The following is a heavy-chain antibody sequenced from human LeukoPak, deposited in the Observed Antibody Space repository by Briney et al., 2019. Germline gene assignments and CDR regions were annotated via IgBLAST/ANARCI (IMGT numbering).Heavy chain of an antibody. CDR2: IIPVFGTA. V-gene: IGHV1-69*05. D-gene: IGHD3-3*01. CDR3: ASDKVKSSYDFWSGYYTVVIDY. CDR1: GGTFSSYA. J-gene: IGHJ4*02. Sequence: SVKVSCKASGGTFSSYAISWVRQAPGQGLEWMGGIIPVFGTANYAQKFQGRVTITTDESTSTAYMELSSLRSEDTAVYYCASDKVKSSYDFWSGYYTVVIDYWGQGTLVTVSS.